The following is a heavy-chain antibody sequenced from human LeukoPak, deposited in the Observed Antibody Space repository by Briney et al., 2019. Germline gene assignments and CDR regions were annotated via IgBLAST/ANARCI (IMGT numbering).Heavy chain of an antibody. CDR1: GYTFTSYG. D-gene: IGHD2-15*01. Sequence: ASVKVSCKASGYTFTSYGISWVRQAPGQGLEWMGWISAYNGNTNYAQKLQGRVTMTTDTSTSTAYMELRSLRSDDTAVYYCARDGLMVGYCSGGSCYSDYWGQGTLVTVSS. CDR3: ARDGLMVGYCSGGSCYSDY. V-gene: IGHV1-18*01. CDR2: ISAYNGNT. J-gene: IGHJ4*02.